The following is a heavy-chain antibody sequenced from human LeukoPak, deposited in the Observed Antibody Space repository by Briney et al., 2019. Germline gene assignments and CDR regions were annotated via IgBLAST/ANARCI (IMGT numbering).Heavy chain of an antibody. J-gene: IGHJ3*02. CDR1: GFTFSSYG. CDR2: IRCDGSNK. D-gene: IGHD2-2*03. V-gene: IGHV3-30*02. CDR3: ATLDIVVVPAARNAFDI. Sequence: GGSLRLSCAASGFTFSSYGMHWVRRAPGKGLEWVAFIRCDGSNKYYADSVKGRFTISRDNSKNTLCMQMNSLRAEDTAVYYCATLDIVVVPAARNAFDIWGQGTMVTVSS.